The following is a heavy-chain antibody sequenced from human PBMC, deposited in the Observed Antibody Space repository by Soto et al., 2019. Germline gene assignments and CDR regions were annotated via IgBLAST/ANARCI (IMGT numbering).Heavy chain of an antibody. Sequence: SETLSLTCTVSGVSISSGDYYWSWIRQPPGKGLEWIGYIYYSGSTYYNPSPKSRVTISVDTSKNQFSLKLSSVTAADTAVYYCARAKDYYGSGSYRGVNWFDPWGQGTLVTSPQ. D-gene: IGHD3-10*01. CDR1: GVSISSGDYY. J-gene: IGHJ5*02. V-gene: IGHV4-30-4*01. CDR3: ARAKDYYGSGSYRGVNWFDP. CDR2: IYYSGST.